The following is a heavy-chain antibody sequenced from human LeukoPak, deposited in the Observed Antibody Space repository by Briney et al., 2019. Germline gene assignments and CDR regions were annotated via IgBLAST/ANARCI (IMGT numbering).Heavy chain of an antibody. CDR1: GFTFSNYW. J-gene: IGHJ4*02. Sequence: GGSLRLSCVASGFTFSNYWMHWVRQAPGKGLVWVSRIKFAGIETNYADSVTGRFTISRDNAKNTLYLQMTSLRAEDTALYYCATGGTYWSTWTGHWGQGTLVTVSS. CDR3: ATGGTYWSTWTGH. CDR2: IKFAGIET. V-gene: IGHV3-74*01. D-gene: IGHD3-10*01.